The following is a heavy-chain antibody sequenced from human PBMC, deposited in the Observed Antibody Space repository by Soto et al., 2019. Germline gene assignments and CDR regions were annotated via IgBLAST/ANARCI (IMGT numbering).Heavy chain of an antibody. Sequence: GASVKVSCKTSGYSFISYGISWVRQAPGQGLEWMGWISAYNGNTNYAQKFQGRVTLTTDTSTNTAYMDLRSLRSDDTAVYYCARAALLLWFGYAFDIWGQGTMVTVSS. D-gene: IGHD3-10*01. V-gene: IGHV1-18*04. CDR2: ISAYNGNT. CDR1: GYSFISYG. J-gene: IGHJ3*02. CDR3: ARAALLLWFGYAFDI.